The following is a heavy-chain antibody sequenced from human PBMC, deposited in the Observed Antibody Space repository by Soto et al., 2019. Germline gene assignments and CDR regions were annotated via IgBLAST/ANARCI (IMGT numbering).Heavy chain of an antibody. CDR3: ARHQWRRYGYPHDAFDI. J-gene: IGHJ3*02. CDR2: IDPSDSYT. Sequence: PGESLKISCXGSGYSFTSYWISWVRQMPGKGLEWMGRIDPSDSYTNYSPSFQGHVTISADKSISTAYLRWSSLKASDTAMYYCARHQWRRYGYPHDAFDIWGQGTMVTVSS. D-gene: IGHD5-12*01. V-gene: IGHV5-10-1*01. CDR1: GYSFTSYW.